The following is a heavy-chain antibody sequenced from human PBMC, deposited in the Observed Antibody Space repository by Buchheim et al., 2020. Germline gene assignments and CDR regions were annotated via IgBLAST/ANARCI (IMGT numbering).Heavy chain of an antibody. V-gene: IGHV3-23*04. J-gene: IGHJ4*02. Sequence: EVQLVESGGDLVQPGGSLRLSCAVSGFTFSRAAMTWVQQAPGKGLQWVSSIDIGGDKTYYADSEEGRFSISRDNSKSTLYLQMNSLRAEDTAVYYCAKEIRPNDYWGQGTL. CDR1: GFTFSRAA. CDR2: IDIGGDKT. D-gene: IGHD1-1*01. CDR3: AKEIRPNDY.